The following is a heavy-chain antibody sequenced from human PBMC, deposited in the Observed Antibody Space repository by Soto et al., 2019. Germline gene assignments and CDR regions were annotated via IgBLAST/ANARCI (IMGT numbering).Heavy chain of an antibody. Sequence: QVQLQESGPGLVKPSQTLSLTCTVSGGSISSVGYYWSWIRQHPGKGLEWIGYIYYSGSTYYNPSLKSRVTIAVXTXKXESSLKLSSVTAADTAVYYCARDYYGSGIGGHWFDPWGQGTLVTVSS. CDR2: IYYSGST. J-gene: IGHJ5*02. CDR3: ARDYYGSGIGGHWFDP. CDR1: GGSISSVGYY. D-gene: IGHD3-10*01. V-gene: IGHV4-31*03.